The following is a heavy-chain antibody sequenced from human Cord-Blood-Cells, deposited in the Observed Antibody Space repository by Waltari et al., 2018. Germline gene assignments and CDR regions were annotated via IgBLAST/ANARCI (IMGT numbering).Heavy chain of an antibody. CDR3: AKGRDSSSSYFQH. CDR2: ISYDGSNK. V-gene: IGHV3-30*18. Sequence: QVQLVESGGGVVQPGRSLSPSRPASGLTFRRLGLPGVGPAPGKGLEWVAVISYDGSNKYYADSVKGRFTISRDNSKNTLYLQMNSLRAEDTAVYYCAKGRDSSSSYFQHWGQGTLVTVSS. CDR1: GLTFRRLG. D-gene: IGHD6-6*01. J-gene: IGHJ1*01.